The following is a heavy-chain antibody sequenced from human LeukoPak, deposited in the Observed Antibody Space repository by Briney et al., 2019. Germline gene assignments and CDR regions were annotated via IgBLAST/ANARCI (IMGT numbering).Heavy chain of an antibody. Sequence: PSETLSLTCTVSGGSVSSSGYYWGWIRQPPGKGLEWIGSIYYSGSTYYNPSLKSRVSISVDTSKNQFSLKLRSVTAADTAVYYCATTVQTPGGFDHWGQGTLVTVSS. CDR2: IYYSGST. D-gene: IGHD4-23*01. J-gene: IGHJ4*02. V-gene: IGHV4-39*07. CDR1: GGSVSSSGYY. CDR3: ATTVQTPGGFDH.